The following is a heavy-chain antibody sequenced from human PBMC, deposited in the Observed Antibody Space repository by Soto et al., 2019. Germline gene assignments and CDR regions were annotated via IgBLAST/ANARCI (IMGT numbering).Heavy chain of an antibody. D-gene: IGHD1-1*01. J-gene: IGHJ4*02. V-gene: IGHV3-30*03. CDR3: AXXXXXWNDHFDY. CDR2: ISYDGTDE. Sequence: QVQLVESGGGVVQPGRSLRLSCAASGFSFSSYGMHWVRQAPGKGLEWVAMISYDGTDEYYADSVKGRFTISRDNSKNAVYLQMNSLRAEDTAVYYXAXXXXXWNDHFDYWGQGTLVTVSS. CDR1: GFSFSSYG.